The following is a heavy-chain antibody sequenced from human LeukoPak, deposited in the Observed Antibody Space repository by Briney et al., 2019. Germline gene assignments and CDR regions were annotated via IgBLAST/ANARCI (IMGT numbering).Heavy chain of an antibody. V-gene: IGHV4-39*01. D-gene: IGHD3/OR15-3a*01. J-gene: IGHJ4*02. CDR2: IYYSGNT. CDR1: GVSISSSNSY. CDR3: ARQTGSGLFILP. Sequence: SETLSLACTVSGVSISSSNSYWGWIRQPPGKGLEWIGSIYYSGNTYCNASLKSQVSISIDTSKNQFSLKLTSVTAADTAVYYCARQTGSGLFILPGGQGTLVTVSS.